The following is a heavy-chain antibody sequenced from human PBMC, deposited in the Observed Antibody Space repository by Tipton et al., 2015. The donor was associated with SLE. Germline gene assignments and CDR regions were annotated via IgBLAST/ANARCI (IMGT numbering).Heavy chain of an antibody. CDR3: ARLEMATITGYFDY. D-gene: IGHD5-24*01. V-gene: IGHV4-59*12. CDR1: GDSISNYF. J-gene: IGHJ4*02. CDR2: AYYSGST. Sequence: TLSLTCTVSGDSISNYFCTWIRQSPGTGLEWIGYAYYSGSTNYNPSLGSRVTISVDTSKNQFSLKLSSVTAADTSVYYCARLEMATITGYFDYWGRGTLVTVSS.